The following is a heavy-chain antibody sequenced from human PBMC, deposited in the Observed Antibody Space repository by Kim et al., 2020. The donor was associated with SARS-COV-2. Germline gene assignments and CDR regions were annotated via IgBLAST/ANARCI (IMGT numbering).Heavy chain of an antibody. CDR3: AKAVFSWSFDY. V-gene: IGHV3-23*01. D-gene: IGHD6-13*01. Sequence: GGSLRLSCAASGFPFSNYAMTWVRQAPGKGLEWVSAIGGRGGDTFYADAAQGRFTVSRDNSKNTLYLQMSSLRVEDTAVYYCAKAVFSWSFDYWGQGTLV. J-gene: IGHJ4*02. CDR2: IGGRGGDT. CDR1: GFPFSNYA.